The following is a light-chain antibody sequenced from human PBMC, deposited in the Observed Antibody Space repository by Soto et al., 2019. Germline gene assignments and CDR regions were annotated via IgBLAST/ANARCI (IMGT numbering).Light chain of an antibody. CDR3: QQLSSYPIT. CDR1: QGIRSY. V-gene: IGKV1-9*01. Sequence: DIQLTQSPSFLSASVGDRVTITCRAIQGIRSYAAWYQQKPWKAPNLLIYTASALQGGVPSRFSGSGSGTEFTLTISSRQHEDCAIYYCQQLSSYPITFGQGTRLEIK. J-gene: IGKJ5*01. CDR2: TAS.